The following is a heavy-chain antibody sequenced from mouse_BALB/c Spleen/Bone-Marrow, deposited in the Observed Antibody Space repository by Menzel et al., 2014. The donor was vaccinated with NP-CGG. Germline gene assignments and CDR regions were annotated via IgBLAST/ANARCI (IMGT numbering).Heavy chain of an antibody. CDR1: GFTFTDYY. CDR2: IRNKANGYTT. J-gene: IGHJ4*01. CDR3: ARDNCDRAMDY. D-gene: IGHD2-14*01. V-gene: IGHV7-3*02. Sequence: EVMLVESGGGLVQPGGSLRLSCATSGFTFTDYYMSWVRQPPGKALEWLGFIRNKANGYTTDYSASVKGRFTISRDNSQTNLYHQRNSLRTENSTTEDCARDNCDRAMDYWGQGTSVTVSS.